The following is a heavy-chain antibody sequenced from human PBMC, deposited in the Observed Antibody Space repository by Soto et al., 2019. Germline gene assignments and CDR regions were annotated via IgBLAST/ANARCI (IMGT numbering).Heavy chain of an antibody. J-gene: IGHJ3*02. V-gene: IGHV4-34*01. D-gene: IGHD3-22*01. Sequence: QVQLQQWGAGLLKPSETLSLTCAVYGGSFSGYYWSWIRQPPGKGLEWIGEINHSGSTNYNPSLKSRVTTSLDTSKNQFSLKLSSVTAADTAVYYCVRGRRSITMIARMLFDIWGQGTMVTVSS. CDR3: VRGRRSITMIARMLFDI. CDR1: GGSFSGYY. CDR2: INHSGST.